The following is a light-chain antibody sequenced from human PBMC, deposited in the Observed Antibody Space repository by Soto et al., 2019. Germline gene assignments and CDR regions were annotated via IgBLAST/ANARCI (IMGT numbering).Light chain of an antibody. Sequence: DIQMTQSPSSLSASVGERVTVTCRASQDISTWLAWYQQRPGKAPHLLIYDASRLQSGVPSRFTGSGSGTEFTLTVSSLQPDDFATYYCQHRVFGPGTRLEIK. J-gene: IGKJ5*01. CDR3: QHRV. CDR2: DAS. V-gene: IGKV1-5*01. CDR1: QDISTW.